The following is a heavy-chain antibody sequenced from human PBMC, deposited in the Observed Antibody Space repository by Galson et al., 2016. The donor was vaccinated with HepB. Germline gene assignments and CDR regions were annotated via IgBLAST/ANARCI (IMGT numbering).Heavy chain of an antibody. CDR1: GGSISSYY. CDR3: ARASPRDSSGWYPDAFDI. D-gene: IGHD6-19*01. J-gene: IGHJ3*02. Sequence: TVSGGSISSYYWSWIRQPPGKGLEWIGYIYYSGSTNYNPSLKSRVTISVDTSKNQFSLKLSSVTAADTAVYYCARASPRDSSGWYPDAFDIWGQGTMVTVSS. CDR2: IYYSGST. V-gene: IGHV4-59*01.